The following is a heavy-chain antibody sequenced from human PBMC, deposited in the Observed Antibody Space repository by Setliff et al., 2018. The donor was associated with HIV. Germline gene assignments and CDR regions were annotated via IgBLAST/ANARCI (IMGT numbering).Heavy chain of an antibody. V-gene: IGHV1-18*01. Sequence: GASVKVSCKASGYTFTNFGVGWVRQAPGQGLEWMGWVSPYNGHTKYAQRFQGRVTMTRDTSINTAYMELSSLRSDDTAVYYCARQLSNSLEAWGQGTLVTVSS. CDR3: ARQLSNSLEA. CDR2: VSPYNGHT. D-gene: IGHD7-27*01. CDR1: GYTFTNFG. J-gene: IGHJ5*02.